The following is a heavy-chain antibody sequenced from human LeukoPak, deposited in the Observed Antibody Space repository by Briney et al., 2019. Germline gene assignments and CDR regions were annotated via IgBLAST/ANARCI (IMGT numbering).Heavy chain of an antibody. J-gene: IGHJ5*02. CDR2: INHSGST. CDR1: GGSFSGYY. V-gene: IGHV4-34*01. D-gene: IGHD3-10*01. CDR3: ARGGGYNWFDP. Sequence: TSETLSLTCAVYGGSFSGYYWSWIRQPPGKGLEWIGEINHSGSTNYNPSLKSRVTISVDTSKNRFSLKLSSVTAADTAVYYCARGGGYNWFDPWGQGTLVTVSS.